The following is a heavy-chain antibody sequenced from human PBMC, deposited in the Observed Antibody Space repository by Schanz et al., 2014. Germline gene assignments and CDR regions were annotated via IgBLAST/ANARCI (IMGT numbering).Heavy chain of an antibody. Sequence: EVQLLESGGGLIQPGGSLRLSCSASGFAFTSHAMNWVRQAPGKGLEWVSIISGSGGATYYADSVKGRFTISRDNSETTLYLQMSSLSAEDTAVYYCVRSNSGSYPRWSTFFDYWGQGALVTVSS. CDR1: GFAFTSHA. CDR3: VRSNSGSYPRWSTFFDY. CDR2: ISGSGGAT. D-gene: IGHD6-19*01. V-gene: IGHV3-23*01. J-gene: IGHJ4*02.